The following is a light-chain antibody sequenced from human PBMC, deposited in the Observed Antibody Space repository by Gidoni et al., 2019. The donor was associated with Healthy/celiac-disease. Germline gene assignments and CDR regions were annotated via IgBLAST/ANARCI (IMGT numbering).Light chain of an antibody. CDR2: DGS. CDR3: SSYTSSSPLYV. Sequence: QSARTQPASVSGSPGQWNPISCTGTSSDVGGYNYVSWYQQHPGKAPKLMIYDGSNRPSGGSTRFSGSKSGNPASLSISGLQAADEADYSCSSYTSSSPLYVFGTGTKVTVL. J-gene: IGLJ1*01. V-gene: IGLV2-14*01. CDR1: SSDVGGYNY.